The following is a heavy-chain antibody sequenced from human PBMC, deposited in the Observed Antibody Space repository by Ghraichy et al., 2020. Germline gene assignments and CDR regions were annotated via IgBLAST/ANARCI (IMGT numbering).Heavy chain of an antibody. J-gene: IGHJ4*02. Sequence: GGSLRLSCVASGFTFSGYWLSWVRQAPGKGLEWVANIHLDGSETAYADSVKGRFTISRDNAKNSLYLQMNSLRAEDTAVYYCASDARSGWYSHFDYWGQGTLVTVSS. D-gene: IGHD6-19*01. CDR3: ASDARSGWYSHFDY. CDR1: GFTFSGYW. CDR2: IHLDGSET. V-gene: IGHV3-7*03.